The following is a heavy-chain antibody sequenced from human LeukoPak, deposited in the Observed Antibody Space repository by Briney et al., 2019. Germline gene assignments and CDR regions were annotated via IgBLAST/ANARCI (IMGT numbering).Heavy chain of an antibody. V-gene: IGHV1-46*01. CDR1: GYTFTSYY. CDR2: INPSGGST. D-gene: IGHD3-9*01. Sequence: ASVKVSCKASGYTFTSYYMHWVRQAPGQGLEWMGIINPSGGSTNYAQKFQGRVTMTTDTSTSTAYMELRSLRSDDTAVYYCARDKGNDVLRYFDWLYYMDVWGKGTTVTISS. CDR3: ARDKGNDVLRYFDWLYYMDV. J-gene: IGHJ6*03.